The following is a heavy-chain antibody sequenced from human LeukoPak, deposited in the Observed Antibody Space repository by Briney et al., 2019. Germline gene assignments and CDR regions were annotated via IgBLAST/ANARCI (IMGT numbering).Heavy chain of an antibody. CDR3: ARGQQWLYAFDV. CDR1: GGSFSDYY. Sequence: YPSETLSLTCAVYGGSFSDYYWSWIRQPPGKGLEWIGEINHSGSTNYNPSLKSRVTISLDTSKNQFSLRLSSVTAADTAVYYCARGQQWLYAFDVWDQGTMVTVSS. CDR2: INHSGST. D-gene: IGHD6-19*01. V-gene: IGHV4-34*01. J-gene: IGHJ3*01.